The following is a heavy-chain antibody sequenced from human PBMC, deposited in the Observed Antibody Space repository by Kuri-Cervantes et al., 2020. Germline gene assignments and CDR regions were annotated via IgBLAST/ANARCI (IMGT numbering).Heavy chain of an antibody. CDR2: ISGSGGST. V-gene: IGHV3-23*01. Sequence: GESLKISCEASGFTFSTYAMGWVRQAPGKGLERVSQISGSGGSTYYADSVKGRFTISRDNSKNTLYLQMNSLRAEDTAVYYCAKGSIAYYYYYMDVWGKGTTVTVSS. CDR3: AKGSIAYYYYYMDV. J-gene: IGHJ6*03. D-gene: IGHD6-6*01. CDR1: GFTFSTYA.